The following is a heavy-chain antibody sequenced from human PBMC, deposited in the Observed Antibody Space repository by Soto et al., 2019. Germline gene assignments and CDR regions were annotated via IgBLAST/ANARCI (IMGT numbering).Heavy chain of an antibody. D-gene: IGHD2-21*01. CDR3: ASPNPQRGSGFLFDY. J-gene: IGHJ4*02. CDR1: GGSLSS. Sequence: SETLSLTCAVSGGSLSSRVRQPPGKGLEWIGESYHSGSTNYNPSLKSRVTISVDKSKNQFSLKLSSVTAADTAVYYCASPNPQRGSGFLFDYWAQGTLVTVSS. V-gene: IGHV4-4*02. CDR2: SYHSGST.